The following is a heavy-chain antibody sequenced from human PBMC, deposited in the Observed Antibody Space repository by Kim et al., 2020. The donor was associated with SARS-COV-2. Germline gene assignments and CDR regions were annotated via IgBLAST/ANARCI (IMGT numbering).Heavy chain of an antibody. CDR2: ST. D-gene: IGHD2-21*01. J-gene: IGHJ4*02. Sequence: STSYAQKFQGRVTMTRVTSTSTVYMELSSLRSEDTAVYYCARDSYGPVDYWGQGTLVTVSS. CDR3: ARDSYGPVDY. V-gene: IGHV1-46*01.